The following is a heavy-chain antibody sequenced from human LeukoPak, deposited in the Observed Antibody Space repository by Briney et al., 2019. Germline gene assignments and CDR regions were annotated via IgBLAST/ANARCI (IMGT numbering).Heavy chain of an antibody. D-gene: IGHD1-26*01. J-gene: IGHJ3*01. V-gene: IGHV4-59*05. CDR1: GGSFSGYY. CDR2: IYYSGNT. CDR3: AHFKGGSFDF. Sequence: SETLSLTCAVYGGSFSGYYWSWIRQPPGKGLEWIGSIYYSGNTYYNPSLKSRVTISVDTSKNQFSLKLTSVTAADTAVYYCAHFKGGSFDFWGQGTMVTVSS.